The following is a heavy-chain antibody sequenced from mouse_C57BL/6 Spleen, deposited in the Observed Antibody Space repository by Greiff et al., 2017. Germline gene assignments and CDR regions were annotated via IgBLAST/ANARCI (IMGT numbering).Heavy chain of an antibody. CDR3: ARSGYGTPYYFDY. D-gene: IGHD3-2*02. J-gene: IGHJ2*01. CDR2: IYPGDGDT. Sequence: QVQLQQSGPELVKPGASVKISCKASGYAFSSSWMNWVKQRPGKGLEWIGRIYPGDGDTNYNGKFKGKATLTADKSSSTAYMQLSSLTSEDSAVYCCARSGYGTPYYFDYWGQGTTLTVSS. V-gene: IGHV1-82*01. CDR1: GYAFSSSW.